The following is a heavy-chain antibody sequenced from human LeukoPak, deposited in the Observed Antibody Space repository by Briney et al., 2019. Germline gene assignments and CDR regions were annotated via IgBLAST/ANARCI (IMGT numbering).Heavy chain of an antibody. CDR1: GYTFTNYT. CDR3: ASLDLGDY. Sequence: ASVKVSWKASGYTFTNYTMHWVRQAPGQRPEWMGWIHTDSGNTRYVEKFQGRVTFTRDTSASTAYLEVNSLRSEDTAVYFCASLDLGDYWGQGTLVTVSS. V-gene: IGHV1-3*04. D-gene: IGHD3-9*01. J-gene: IGHJ4*02. CDR2: IHTDSGNT.